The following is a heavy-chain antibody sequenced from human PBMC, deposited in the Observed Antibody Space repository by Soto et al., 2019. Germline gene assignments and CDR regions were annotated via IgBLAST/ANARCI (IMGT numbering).Heavy chain of an antibody. V-gene: IGHV1-18*01. J-gene: IGHJ4*02. CDR3: ARAHYYDSSGYYETPQFDY. Sequence: ASVKVSCKASGYTFTSYGISWVRQAPGQGLKWMGWISAYNGNTNYAQKLQGRVTMTTDTSTSTAYMELRSLRSDDTAVYYCARAHYYDSSGYYETPQFDYWGQGTLVTVSS. CDR1: GYTFTSYG. CDR2: ISAYNGNT. D-gene: IGHD3-22*01.